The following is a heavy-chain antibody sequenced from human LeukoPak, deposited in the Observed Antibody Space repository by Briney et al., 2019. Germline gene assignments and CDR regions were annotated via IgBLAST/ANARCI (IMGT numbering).Heavy chain of an antibody. CDR1: GYSFTSYW. CDR3: ARRGGADCSGGSCYPSPYYYYGMDV. D-gene: IGHD2-15*01. J-gene: IGHJ6*04. CDR2: IYPGDSDT. Sequence: GASLQISCKGSGYSFTSYWIGWVRQLPGKGLEWMGIIYPGDSDTRYSPSFQGQVTISADKSISTAYLQWSSLKASDTAMYYCARRGGADCSGGSCYPSPYYYYGMDVWGKGTTVTVSS. V-gene: IGHV5-51*01.